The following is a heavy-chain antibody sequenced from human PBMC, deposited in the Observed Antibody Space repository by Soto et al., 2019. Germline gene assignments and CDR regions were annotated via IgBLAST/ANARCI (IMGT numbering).Heavy chain of an antibody. J-gene: IGHJ4*02. CDR3: ARARGYGDLGY. D-gene: IGHD4-17*01. CDR2: INPNSGGT. CDR1: GYSFTGYY. Sequence: QVQLVQSGAEVKKPGASVKVSCEASGYSFTGYYMHWVRQAPGQGLEWMGWINPNSGGTKYAQKFPGRVTMTWDTSISTAYMQLSRLRSDDTAVYYCARARGYGDLGYWGQGTLVTVSS. V-gene: IGHV1-2*02.